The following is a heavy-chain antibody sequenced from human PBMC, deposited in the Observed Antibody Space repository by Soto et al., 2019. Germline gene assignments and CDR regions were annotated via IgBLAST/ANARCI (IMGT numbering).Heavy chain of an antibody. J-gene: IGHJ4*02. CDR2: ISAYNGNT. Sequence: ASVKVSCKASGYTFTSYGISWVRQAPGQGLEWMGWISAYNGNTNYAQKLQGRVTMTTDTPTSTAYMELRSLRSDDTAVYYCARADQVWDTLDYWGQGTLVTVSS. CDR1: GYTFTSYG. CDR3: ARADQVWDTLDY. V-gene: IGHV1-18*01. D-gene: IGHD1-26*01.